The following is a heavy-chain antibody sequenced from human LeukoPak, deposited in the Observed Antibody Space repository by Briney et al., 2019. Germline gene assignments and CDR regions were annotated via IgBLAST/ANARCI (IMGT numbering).Heavy chain of an antibody. V-gene: IGHV1-3*01. Sequence: ASVKVSCKAAGYTFTSYAMHWVRQAGGQRVEWMGWINACNGNTQYSQKFQGRVTITRETTASIAYMELSNLRSEDRAVYYCVRWSMTTVVGFDYWGQGTLVTLSP. J-gene: IGHJ4*02. CDR2: INACNGNT. D-gene: IGHD4-17*01. CDR3: VRWSMTTVVGFDY. CDR1: GYTFTSYA.